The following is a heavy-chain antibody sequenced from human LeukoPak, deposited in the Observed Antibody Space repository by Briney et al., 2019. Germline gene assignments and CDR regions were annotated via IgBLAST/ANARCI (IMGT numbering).Heavy chain of an antibody. CDR3: ARALYDSSGYYYVGAFDI. D-gene: IGHD3-22*01. V-gene: IGHV3-30*02. CDR2: IRYDGTGQ. CDR1: GFTFNYYG. Sequence: PGGSLRLSCAASGFTFNYYGLHWVRQAPGKGLEWVAFIRYDGTGQSYAESVKGRFTISRDNAKNSLYLQMNSLRAEDTAVYYCARALYDSSGYYYVGAFDIWGQGTMATVSS. J-gene: IGHJ3*02.